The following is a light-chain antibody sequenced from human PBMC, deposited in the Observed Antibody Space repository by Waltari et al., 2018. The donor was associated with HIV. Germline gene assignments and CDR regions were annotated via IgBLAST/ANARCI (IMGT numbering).Light chain of an antibody. J-gene: IGKJ1*01. CDR3: QQYYTFPRT. Sequence: DIQITQSPPSLSASVGQRVTITCRESQTVRSSLAWYQQRPGKAPKSLVYGASKLQTKVPSRFSAGGSGTKFSLTISSLKPEDFATYICQQYYTFPRTFGRGTRVDMK. V-gene: IGKV1D-16*01. CDR2: GAS. CDR1: QTVRSS.